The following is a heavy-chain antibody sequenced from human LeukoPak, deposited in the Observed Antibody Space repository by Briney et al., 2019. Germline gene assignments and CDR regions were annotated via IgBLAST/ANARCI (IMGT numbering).Heavy chain of an antibody. J-gene: IGHJ5*02. Sequence: GASVKVSCKASGYTFTSYGISWVRQAPGQGLEWMGWISAYNGNTNYAQKLQGRVTMTTDTSTSTAYMELRSLRSGDTAVYYCARDHCSGGSCYDRVDPWGQGTLVTVSS. D-gene: IGHD2-15*01. CDR3: ARDHCSGGSCYDRVDP. CDR2: ISAYNGNT. V-gene: IGHV1-18*01. CDR1: GYTFTSYG.